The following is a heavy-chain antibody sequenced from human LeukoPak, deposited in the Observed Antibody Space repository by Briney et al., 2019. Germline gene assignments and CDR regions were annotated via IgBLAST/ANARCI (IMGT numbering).Heavy chain of an antibody. Sequence: SETLSLTCTVSGGSIRSYYWTWIRQPPGMGLEWIGYIYYSGSTNNNPSLKSRVTISVDTSKNQFSLKLSSVTAADMAVYYCARVGGTNYYYYGMDVWGQGTTVTVSS. CDR1: GGSIRSYY. CDR3: ARVGGTNYYYYGMDV. V-gene: IGHV4-59*01. CDR2: IYYSGST. D-gene: IGHD3-10*01. J-gene: IGHJ6*02.